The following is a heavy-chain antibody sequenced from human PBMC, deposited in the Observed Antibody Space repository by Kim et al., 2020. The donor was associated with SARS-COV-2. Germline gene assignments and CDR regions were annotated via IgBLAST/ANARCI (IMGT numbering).Heavy chain of an antibody. V-gene: IGHV3-11*06. J-gene: IGHJ6*02. D-gene: IGHD3-9*01. CDR3: ARVGPLRYFGYYGMDV. Sequence: SVKGRFTISRDNAKNSLYLQMNSLRAEDTAVYYCARVGPLRYFGYYGMDVWGQGTTVTVSS.